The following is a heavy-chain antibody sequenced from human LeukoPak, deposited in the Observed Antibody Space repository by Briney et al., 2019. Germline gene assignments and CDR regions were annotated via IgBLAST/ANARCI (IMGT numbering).Heavy chain of an antibody. D-gene: IGHD6-13*01. V-gene: IGHV4-4*07. J-gene: IGHJ5*02. CDR3: ARERVAAAGNWFDP. Sequence: SSETLSLTCTVSGGSISSYYWSWIRQPAGKGLEWIGHIYTTGSTNYNPSLKSRVTLSVDKSKNQFSLMLRSVTAADTAVYYCARERVAAAGNWFDPWGQGTLVTVSS. CDR1: GGSISSYY. CDR2: IYTTGST.